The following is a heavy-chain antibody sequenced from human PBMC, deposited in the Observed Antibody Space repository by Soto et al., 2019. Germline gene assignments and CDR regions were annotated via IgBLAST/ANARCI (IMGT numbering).Heavy chain of an antibody. CDR3: ALRSMAVVPAY. CDR1: GGSISSYY. J-gene: IGHJ4*02. CDR2: LYYGRSA. D-gene: IGHD3-22*01. Sequence: SETLSLICTVSGGSISSYYWSWIRQPPGKGMESIGYLYYGRSASYIPSLKSRVTLSVDTSTNQCSLTLSSMTAADTAVYYCALRSMAVVPAYWGQGTLVTSPQ. V-gene: IGHV4-59*01.